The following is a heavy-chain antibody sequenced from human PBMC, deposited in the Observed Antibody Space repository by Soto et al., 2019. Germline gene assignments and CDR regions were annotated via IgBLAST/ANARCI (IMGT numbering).Heavy chain of an antibody. V-gene: IGHV4-34*01. CDR1: GGSFSGYY. CDR2: INHSGST. J-gene: IGHJ4*02. CDR3: ARVLYYDSSGYYYYFDY. Sequence: PSETLSLTCAVYGGSFSGYYWSWIRQPPGKGLEWIGEINHSGSTNYNPSLKSRVTISVDTSKNQFSLKLSSVTAADTAVYYCARVLYYDSSGYYYYFDYWGQGTLVTVSS. D-gene: IGHD3-22*01.